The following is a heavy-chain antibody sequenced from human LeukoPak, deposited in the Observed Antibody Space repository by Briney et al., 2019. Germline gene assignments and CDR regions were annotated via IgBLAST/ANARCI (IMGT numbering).Heavy chain of an antibody. CDR2: IKQDGSEK. D-gene: IGHD3-9*01. CDR3: ARDITIFWRYFDY. J-gene: IGHJ4*02. CDR1: GFTFSSYW. Sequence: GGSLRLSCAASGFTFSSYWMSWVRQAPGKGLEWVANIKQDGSEKYYVDSVKGRFTISRDNAKNSLYLQMNSLRAEDTAVYYCARDITIFWRYFDYWGQGTLVTVSS. V-gene: IGHV3-7*01.